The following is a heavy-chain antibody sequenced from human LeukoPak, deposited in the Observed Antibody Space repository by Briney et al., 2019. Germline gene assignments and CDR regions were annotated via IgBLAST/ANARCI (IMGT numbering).Heavy chain of an antibody. CDR2: INHSGST. CDR3: ARPRLFWSGYYPI. CDR1: GGSFSGYY. V-gene: IGHV4-34*01. J-gene: IGHJ3*02. Sequence: PSETLSLTCAVYGGSFSGYYWSWLRQPPGKGLEWIGEINHSGSTNYNPSLKSRVTISVDTSKNQFSLKLSSVTAADTAVYYCARPRLFWSGYYPIWGQGTMVTVSS. D-gene: IGHD3-3*01.